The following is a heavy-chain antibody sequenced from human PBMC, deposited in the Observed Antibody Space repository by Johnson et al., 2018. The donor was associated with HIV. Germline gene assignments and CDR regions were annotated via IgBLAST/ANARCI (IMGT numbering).Heavy chain of an antibody. CDR1: DFTFSNNA. CDR2: ISYDGTNN. Sequence: QVQLVESGGVVVQPGGSLRLSCAASDFTFSNNAIHWVRQAPGKGLEWVAVISYDGTNNYYADSVKGRFTISRDNSKNTLYLQMNSLRAEDTAVYYCAKDERQMGGWSHAFDIWGQGTMVTVSS. V-gene: IGHV3-30*18. J-gene: IGHJ3*02. D-gene: IGHD3-16*01. CDR3: AKDERQMGGWSHAFDI.